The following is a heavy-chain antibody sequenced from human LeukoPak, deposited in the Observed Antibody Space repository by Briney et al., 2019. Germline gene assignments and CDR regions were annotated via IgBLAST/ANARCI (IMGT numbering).Heavy chain of an antibody. Sequence: PSETLSLTCTVSGGSISSGGYYWSWIRQPPGKGLEWIGYIYHSGSTYYNPSLKSRVTISVDRSKNQFSLKLSSVTAADTAVCYCARDDAIAARKGFDYWGQGTLVTVSS. J-gene: IGHJ4*02. CDR1: GGSISSGGYY. CDR3: ARDDAIAARKGFDY. V-gene: IGHV4-30-2*01. CDR2: IYHSGST. D-gene: IGHD6-6*01.